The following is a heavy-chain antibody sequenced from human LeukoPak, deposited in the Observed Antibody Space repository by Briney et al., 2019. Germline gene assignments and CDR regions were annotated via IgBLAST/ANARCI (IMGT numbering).Heavy chain of an antibody. Sequence: SETLSLTCTVSGYSISSGYYWGWIRHPPGRGLEWVGSIYHSGSTYYNPSLKSRVTISVDTSKNQFSLKLSSVTAADTAVYYCARDIDSSGYYFDYWGQGTLVTVSS. CDR2: IYHSGST. CDR3: ARDIDSSGYYFDY. D-gene: IGHD3-22*01. V-gene: IGHV4-38-2*02. CDR1: GYSISSGYY. J-gene: IGHJ4*02.